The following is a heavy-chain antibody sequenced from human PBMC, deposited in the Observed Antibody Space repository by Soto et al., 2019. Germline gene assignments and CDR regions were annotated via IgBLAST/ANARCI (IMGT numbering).Heavy chain of an antibody. J-gene: IGHJ4*02. CDR2: IWNDGSNK. V-gene: IGHV3-33*01. Sequence: GGSLRLSCAASGFTFSSYDMHWVRQSPGKGLEWVAVIWNDGSNKYYADSVKGRFTISRDNSKNTLNLQMNSLRAEDTAVYYCARDPRSGSYYPNFDYWGQGTLVTVSS. D-gene: IGHD1-26*01. CDR3: ARDPRSGSYYPNFDY. CDR1: GFTFSSYD.